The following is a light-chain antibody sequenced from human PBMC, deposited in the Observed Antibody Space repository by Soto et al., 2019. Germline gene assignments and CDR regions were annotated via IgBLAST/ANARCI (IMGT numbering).Light chain of an antibody. V-gene: IGLV2-14*01. CDR1: SSDVGGYNY. CDR2: DVS. J-gene: IGLJ2*01. CDR3: SSYTSSSTL. Sequence: QSALTQPASVSGSPGPSITVSCTGTSSDVGGYNYVSWYQQHPGKAPKRMIYDVSNRPSGVSNRFSGSKSGNTASLTISGLQAEDEADYYCSSYTSSSTLFGGGTKLTVL.